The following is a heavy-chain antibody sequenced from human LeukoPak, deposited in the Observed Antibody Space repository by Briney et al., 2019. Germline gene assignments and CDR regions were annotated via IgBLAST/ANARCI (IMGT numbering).Heavy chain of an antibody. CDR1: GFTFSNYA. CDR3: ASYLTSIPSGMDV. D-gene: IGHD1-26*01. J-gene: IGHJ6*02. Sequence: GGSLRLSCAASGFTFSNYAMNWVRQAPGRGLEWVSAISGSGGSTYYADSVKGRFTISRDNSKNTLYLQMNSLRAEDTAVYYCASYLTSIPSGMDVWGQGTTVTVSS. V-gene: IGHV3-23*01. CDR2: ISGSGGST.